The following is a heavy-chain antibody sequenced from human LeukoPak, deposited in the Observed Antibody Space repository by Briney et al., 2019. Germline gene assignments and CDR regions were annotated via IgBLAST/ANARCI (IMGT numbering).Heavy chain of an antibody. D-gene: IGHD6-13*01. J-gene: IGHJ6*03. Sequence: SETLSLTCTVSGGSISSYYWSWIRQPPGKGLEWIGYIYYSGSTNYNPSLKSRVTISVDTSKNQFSLKLSSVTAADTAVYYCARQAAAGLYYYYYYYMDVWGKGTTVTVSS. V-gene: IGHV4-59*08. CDR2: IYYSGST. CDR3: ARQAAAGLYYYYYYYMDV. CDR1: GGSISSYY.